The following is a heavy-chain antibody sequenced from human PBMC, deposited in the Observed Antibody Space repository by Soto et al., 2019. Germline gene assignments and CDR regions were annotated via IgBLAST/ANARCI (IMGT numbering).Heavy chain of an antibody. D-gene: IGHD6-6*01. CDR3: ARDRSQLGGFDY. V-gene: IGHV3-11*01. CDR1: GFTFSDYY. Sequence: QVQLVESGGGLVKPGGSLRLSCAASGFTFSDYYMSWIRQAPGKGPEWVSYISSSGSSIYYADSVKGRFTISRDNVKNSLYLQVNSLRADDTADYYCARDRSQLGGFDYWGQGTLVTVSS. CDR2: ISSSGSSI. J-gene: IGHJ4*02.